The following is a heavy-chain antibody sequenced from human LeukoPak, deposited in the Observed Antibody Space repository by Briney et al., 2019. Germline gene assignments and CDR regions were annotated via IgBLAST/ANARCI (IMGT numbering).Heavy chain of an antibody. D-gene: IGHD3-22*01. V-gene: IGHV3-48*01. CDR2: ISSSSSTI. CDR1: GFTFINYG. J-gene: IGHJ3*02. CDR3: ARDHHRRLYDSQARDVFDI. Sequence: GGSLRLSCAASGFTFINYGMNWVRQAPGKGLEWISYISSSSSTIYYADSVRGRFTISRDNAKNSLYLQMHSLRAEDTAVYYCARDHHRRLYDSQARDVFDIWGQGTMVTVSS.